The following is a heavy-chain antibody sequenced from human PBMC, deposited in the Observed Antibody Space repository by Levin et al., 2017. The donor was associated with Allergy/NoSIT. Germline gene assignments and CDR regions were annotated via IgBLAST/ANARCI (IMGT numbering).Heavy chain of an antibody. J-gene: IGHJ6*02. D-gene: IGHD3-10*01. CDR1: GGTFSSYA. V-gene: IGHV1-69*13. CDR2: IIPIFGTA. CDR3: ARVNEYYGSGTPGDYYYYYYGMDV. Sequence: EASVKVSCKASGGTFSSYAISWVRQAPGQGLEWMGGIIPIFGTANYAQKFQGRVTITADESTSTAYMELSSLRSEDTAVYYCARVNEYYGSGTPGDYYYYYYGMDVWGQGTTVTVSS.